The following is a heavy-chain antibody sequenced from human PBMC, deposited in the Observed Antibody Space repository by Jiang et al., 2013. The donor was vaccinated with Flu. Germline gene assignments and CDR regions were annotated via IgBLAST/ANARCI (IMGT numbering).Heavy chain of an antibody. V-gene: IGHV4-30-2*04. CDR3: ARAQKYNGFELPYFDF. Sequence: GKGLEWIGDLSYGSTYYNPSLTSRLTISVHTSKNQISLRMTSVTAADTALYYCARAQKYNGFELPYFDFWGQGALVTVSS. J-gene: IGHJ4*02. CDR2: LSYGST. D-gene: IGHD5-12*01.